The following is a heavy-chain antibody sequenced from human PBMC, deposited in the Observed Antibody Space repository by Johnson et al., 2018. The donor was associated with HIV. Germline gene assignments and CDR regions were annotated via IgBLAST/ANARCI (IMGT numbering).Heavy chain of an antibody. Sequence: QVQLVESGGGLVKPGGSLRLSCATSGFSFKDYYMNWVRQTPGKGLEWVSHISSSGTIKYYADSVKGRFTVSRDNAKNSLYLQMNDLRAEDTAVYYCVRQYELYGYAFDIWGQGTMVTVSS. CDR3: VRQYELYGYAFDI. J-gene: IGHJ3*02. CDR1: GFSFKDYY. CDR2: ISSSGTIK. V-gene: IGHV3-11*01. D-gene: IGHD5-18*01.